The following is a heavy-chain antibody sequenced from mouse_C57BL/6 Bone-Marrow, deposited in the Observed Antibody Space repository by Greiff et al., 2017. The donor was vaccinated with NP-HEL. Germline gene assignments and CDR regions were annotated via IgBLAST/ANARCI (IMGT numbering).Heavy chain of an antibody. D-gene: IGHD3-2*02. Sequence: VQLQQSGPELVKPGASVKISCKASGYAFSSSWMNWVKQRPGKGLEWIGRIYPGDGDTNYNGKFKGKATLTADKSSSTAYMQRSSLTSEDSAVYFCARSTAQATPFAYWGQGTLVTVSA. V-gene: IGHV1-82*01. CDR3: ARSTAQATPFAY. CDR1: GYAFSSSW. CDR2: IYPGDGDT. J-gene: IGHJ3*01.